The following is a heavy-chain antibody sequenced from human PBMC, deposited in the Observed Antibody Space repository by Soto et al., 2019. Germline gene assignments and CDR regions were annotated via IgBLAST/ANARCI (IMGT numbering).Heavy chain of an antibody. CDR2: IDPNNGAT. D-gene: IGHD3-22*01. Sequence: ASVKVSCKASGYIFTGNYMHWVRQAPGQGLEYMGWIDPNNGATNYAQNFQGRVTMTWDTSISTAYMEVRRLRSDDTAVYYCAPNYPASSGYFDNWGQGTLVTVSS. CDR1: GYIFTGNY. J-gene: IGHJ4*02. CDR3: APNYPASSGYFDN. V-gene: IGHV1-2*02.